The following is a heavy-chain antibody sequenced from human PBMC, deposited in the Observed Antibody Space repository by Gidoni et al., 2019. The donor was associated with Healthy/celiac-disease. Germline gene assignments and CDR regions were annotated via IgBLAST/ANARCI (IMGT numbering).Heavy chain of an antibody. J-gene: IGHJ6*02. D-gene: IGHD3-3*02. V-gene: IGHV3-30*01. CDR2: ISHDGSNK. CDR3: ARDLAGRESPTYYYYYGMDV. CDR1: GFPFSSYP. Sequence: QVQLVESGGGVVQPGRSLRLSCAASGFPFSSYPLPWVRQAPGKGLEWVAVISHDGSNKYYADSVKGRFTISRDNSKNTLYLQMNSLRAEDTAVYYCARDLAGRESPTYYYYYGMDVWGQGTTVTVSS.